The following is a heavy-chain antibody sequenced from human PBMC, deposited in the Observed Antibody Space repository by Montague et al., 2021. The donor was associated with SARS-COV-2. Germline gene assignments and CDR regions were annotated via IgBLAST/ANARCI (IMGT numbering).Heavy chain of an antibody. CDR1: GGSFSGYY. Sequence: SETLSLTCAVYGGSFSGYYWSWIRQPPGKGLEWIGEINHSGSTNYNPSLKGRVTISVDTSKNQFSLKLSSVTAADTAVYYCARGRTVTTFYYYYYGMDVWGQGTTVTVSS. J-gene: IGHJ6*02. CDR2: INHSGST. D-gene: IGHD4-17*01. CDR3: ARGRTVTTFYYYYYGMDV. V-gene: IGHV4-34*01.